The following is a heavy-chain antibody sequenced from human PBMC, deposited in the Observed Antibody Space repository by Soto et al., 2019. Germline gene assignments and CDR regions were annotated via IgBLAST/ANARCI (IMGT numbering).Heavy chain of an antibody. CDR1: GGSISSGDYY. V-gene: IGHV4-30-4*01. D-gene: IGHD3-9*01. Sequence: QVQLQESGPGLVKPSQTLSLTCTVSGGSISSGDYYWSWIRQPPGKGLEWIGYIYYSGSTYSNPSLKSRVTISVDTSKNQFSLKLSSVTDADTAVYYCARVRVRDYDILTGYLDYWGQGTLVTVSS. J-gene: IGHJ4*02. CDR3: ARVRVRDYDILTGYLDY. CDR2: IYYSGST.